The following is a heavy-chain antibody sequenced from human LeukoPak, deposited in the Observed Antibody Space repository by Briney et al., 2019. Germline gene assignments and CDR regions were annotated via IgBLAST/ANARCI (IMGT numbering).Heavy chain of an antibody. D-gene: IGHD4-17*01. CDR3: ARGHGDRDAFDI. CDR1: GFTFSSYS. J-gene: IGHJ3*02. CDR2: ISSSSSYI. Sequence: GGSLRLSCAASGFTFSSYSMNWVRQAPGKGLEWVSSISSSSSYIYYADSVKGRFTISRDNAKNSLHLQMNSLRAEDTAVYYCARGHGDRDAFDIWGQGTMVTVSS. V-gene: IGHV3-21*01.